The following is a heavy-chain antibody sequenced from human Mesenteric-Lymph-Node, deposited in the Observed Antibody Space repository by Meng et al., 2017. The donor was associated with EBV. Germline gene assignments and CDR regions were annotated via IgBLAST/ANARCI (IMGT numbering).Heavy chain of an antibody. D-gene: IGHD6-19*01. J-gene: IGHJ4*02. CDR3: ARGTVAGTHLDY. CDR1: GGSISSSNW. Sequence: QGQLQGSGPGRVKPSGTLSITGAVSGGSISSSNWWSWVRQPPGKGLEWIGEIYHSGSTNYNPSLKSRVTISVDKSKNQFSLKLSSVTAADTAVYYCARGTVAGTHLDYWAQGTLVTVSS. CDR2: IYHSGST. V-gene: IGHV4-4*02.